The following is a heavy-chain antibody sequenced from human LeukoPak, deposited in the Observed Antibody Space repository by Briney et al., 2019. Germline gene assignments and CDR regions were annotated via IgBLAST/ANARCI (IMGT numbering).Heavy chain of an antibody. CDR2: IYHSGRT. CDR3: ARGVVPAAIDWFDP. Sequence: PSQTLSLTCTVSGGSISSGGYYWSWIRQPPGKGLEWIGYIYHSGRTYYNPSLKSRVTISVGRSKNQFSLKLSSVTAADTAVYYCARGVVPAAIDWFDPWGQGTLVTVSS. V-gene: IGHV4-30-2*01. CDR1: GGSISSGGYY. D-gene: IGHD2-2*02. J-gene: IGHJ5*02.